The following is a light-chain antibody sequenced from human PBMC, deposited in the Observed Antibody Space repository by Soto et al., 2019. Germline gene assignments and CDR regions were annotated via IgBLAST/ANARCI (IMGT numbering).Light chain of an antibody. CDR3: QQSSNWPPWT. CDR2: GAS. V-gene: IGKV3D-20*02. Sequence: EIVLTQSPGTLSLSPGERATLSCGASQSVSSSYLAWYQQKPGQAPRLLIYGASSRATGIPDRFSGSGSGTEFTLNISSLQSEDFAVYYCQQSSNWPPWTLGQGNKVDIK. J-gene: IGKJ1*01. CDR1: QSVSSSY.